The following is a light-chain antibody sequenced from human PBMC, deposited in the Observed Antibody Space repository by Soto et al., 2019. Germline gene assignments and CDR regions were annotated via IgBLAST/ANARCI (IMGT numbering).Light chain of an antibody. CDR3: HHYVSPRWT. J-gene: IGKJ1*01. CDR1: QSVSSSY. Sequence: EIVLTQSPGTLSLSPGERATLSCRASQSVSSSYLAWYQQKPGQAPRLLIYGASSRATGIPDRFSGSGSGTNFTLTISSLELEDFAVNYCHHYVSPRWTFGQGTKVEI. V-gene: IGKV3-20*01. CDR2: GAS.